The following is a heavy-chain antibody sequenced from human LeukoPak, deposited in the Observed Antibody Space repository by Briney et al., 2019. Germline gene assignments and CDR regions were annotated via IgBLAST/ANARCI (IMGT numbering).Heavy chain of an antibody. CDR3: VKGLFGSGWDS. CDR2: ISPSGDST. J-gene: IGHJ4*02. D-gene: IGHD3-10*01. CDR1: GFTFSNHA. V-gene: IGHV3-64D*06. Sequence: GGSLRLSCSASGFTFSNHAMHWVRQAPGNGLEFVAGISPSGDSTEYADSVKGRFTISRDNSKNTLYFQMSSLRSEDTAVYFCVKGLFGSGWDSWGQGTLVTVSS.